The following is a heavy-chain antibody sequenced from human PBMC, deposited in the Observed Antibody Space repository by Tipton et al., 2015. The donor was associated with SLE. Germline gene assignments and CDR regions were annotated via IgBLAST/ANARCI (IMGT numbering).Heavy chain of an antibody. V-gene: IGHV4-59*08. J-gene: IGHJ2*01. CDR1: GGSINTYF. CDR3: ARLTVTPHWYFDL. Sequence: TLSLTCVVSGGSINTYFWSWIRQPPGKGLEWIGYIYHSGTTNYNPSLKSRITISVDTSKNQFSLDLGSVTAADTAVYYCARLTVTPHWYFDLWGRGTPVTVSS. D-gene: IGHD2-21*02. CDR2: IYHSGTT.